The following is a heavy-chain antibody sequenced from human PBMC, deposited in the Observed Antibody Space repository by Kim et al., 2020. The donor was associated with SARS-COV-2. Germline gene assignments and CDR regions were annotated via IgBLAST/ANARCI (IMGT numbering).Heavy chain of an antibody. CDR1: GFTFSSYG. V-gene: IGHV3-33*06. CDR3: AKVWDSSSWFRLNYYYYGMDV. D-gene: IGHD6-13*01. J-gene: IGHJ6*02. CDR2: IWYDGSNK. Sequence: GGSLRLSCAASGFTFSSYGMHWVRQAPGKGLEWVAVIWYDGSNKYYADSVKGRFTISRDNSKNTLYLQMNSLRAEDTAVYYCAKVWDSSSWFRLNYYYYGMDVWGQGTTVTVSS.